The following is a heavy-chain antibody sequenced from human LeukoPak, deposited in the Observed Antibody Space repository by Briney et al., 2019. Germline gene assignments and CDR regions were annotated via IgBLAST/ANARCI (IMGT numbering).Heavy chain of an antibody. CDR1: GGSISSGGYY. J-gene: IGHJ4*02. CDR3: ARASDILTGYYYYFDY. D-gene: IGHD3-9*01. CDR2: IYYSGST. V-gene: IGHV4-61*08. Sequence: PSETLSLTCTVSGGSISSGGYYWSWLRQHPGKGLEWIGYIYYSGSTNYNPSLKSRVTISVDTSKNQFSLKLSSVTAADTAVYYCARASDILTGYYYYFDYWGQGTLVTVSS.